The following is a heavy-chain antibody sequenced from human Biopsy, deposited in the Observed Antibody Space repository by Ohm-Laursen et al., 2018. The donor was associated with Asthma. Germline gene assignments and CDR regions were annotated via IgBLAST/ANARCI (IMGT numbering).Heavy chain of an antibody. D-gene: IGHD6-19*01. CDR2: IYSGGTS. CDR1: GFAVSRDY. CDR3: ARGDSSGWPHYYFDY. J-gene: IGHJ4*02. V-gene: IGHV3-53*01. Sequence: SLRLSCAASGFAVSRDYMFWVRQAPGKGLEWVSVIYSGGTSHTADSVRGRFTISRDFSKNTLHLQMHSLRVEDTAVYYCARGDSSGWPHYYFDYWGQGTLATVSS.